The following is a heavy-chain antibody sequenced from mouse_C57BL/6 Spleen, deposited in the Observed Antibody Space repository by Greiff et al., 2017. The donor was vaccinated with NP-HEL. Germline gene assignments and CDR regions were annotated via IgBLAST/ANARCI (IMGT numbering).Heavy chain of an antibody. Sequence: QVQLQQSGPELVKPGASVKISCKASGYAFSSSWMNWVKQRPGKGLEWIGRIYPGAGDTNYNGKFKGKATLTADKSSSTAYMQLSSLTSEYSAVYFCARSGLLRDYWGQGTTLTVSS. V-gene: IGHV1-82*01. D-gene: IGHD1-1*01. CDR2: IYPGAGDT. J-gene: IGHJ2*01. CDR3: ARSGLLRDY. CDR1: GYAFSSSW.